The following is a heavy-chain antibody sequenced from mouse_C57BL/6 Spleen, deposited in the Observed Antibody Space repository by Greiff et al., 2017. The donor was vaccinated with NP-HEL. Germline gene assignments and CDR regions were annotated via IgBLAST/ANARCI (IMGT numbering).Heavy chain of an antibody. CDR3: VWYYYGSSYGYFDV. J-gene: IGHJ1*03. D-gene: IGHD1-1*01. CDR1: GFTFNTYA. Sequence: EVKLMESGGGLVQPKGSLKLSCAASGFTFNTYAMHWVRQAPGKGLEWVARIRSKSSNYATYYAASVKDRFTISRDDSQSMLYLQMNNLKTEDTAMYYGVWYYYGSSYGYFDVWGTGTPVTVSS. V-gene: IGHV10-3*01. CDR2: IRSKSSNYAT.